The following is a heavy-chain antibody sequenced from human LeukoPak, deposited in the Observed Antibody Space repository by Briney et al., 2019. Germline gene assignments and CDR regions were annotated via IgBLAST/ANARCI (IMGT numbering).Heavy chain of an antibody. V-gene: IGHV4-4*07. CDR2: IYTSGST. CDR3: ARGDSGGLVAFDI. Sequence: SETLTLTCTVSGGSISSYYRSWIRQPAGKGLEWIGRIYTSGSTNYNPSLKSRVNISVDKSKKQFSLKLSSVTAADTAVYYCARGDSGGLVAFDIWGQGTMVTVSS. J-gene: IGHJ3*02. CDR1: GGSISSYY. D-gene: IGHD6-19*01.